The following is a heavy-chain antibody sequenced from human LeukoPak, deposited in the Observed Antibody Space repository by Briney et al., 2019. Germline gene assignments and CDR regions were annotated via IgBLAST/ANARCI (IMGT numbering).Heavy chain of an antibody. J-gene: IGHJ6*03. D-gene: IGHD6-13*01. CDR2: ISGSGGST. V-gene: IGHV3-23*01. CDR3: AKDIAAAGTSGGYMDV. CDR1: GFTLSSYG. Sequence: GGSLRLPCAASGFTLSSYGMSWVRQAPGKGLEWVSAISGSGGSTYYADSVKGRFTISRDNSKNSLYLQMNSLRAEDTALYYCAKDIAAAGTSGGYMDVWGKGTTVTISS.